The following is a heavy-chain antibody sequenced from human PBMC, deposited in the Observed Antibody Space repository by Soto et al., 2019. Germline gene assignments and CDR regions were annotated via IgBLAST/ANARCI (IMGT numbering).Heavy chain of an antibody. V-gene: IGHV4-39*01. CDR3: ASKTHPHYYDFWSSTCLYAFDI. J-gene: IGHJ3*02. CDR1: GGSISSSSYY. CDR2: IYYSGST. Sequence: SETLSLTCTVSGGSISSSSYYWGWVRQPPGKGLEWIGSIYYSGSTYYNPSLKSRVTISVDTSKNQFSLKLSSVTAADTAVYYCASKTHPHYYDFWSSTCLYAFDIWGQGTMVTVSS. D-gene: IGHD3-3*01.